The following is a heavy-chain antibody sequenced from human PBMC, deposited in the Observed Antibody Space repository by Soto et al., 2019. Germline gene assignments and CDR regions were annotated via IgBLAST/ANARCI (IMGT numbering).Heavy chain of an antibody. Sequence: EVQLLESGGGLVQPGGSLRLSCAASGFTFSNYAMSWLRQAPGKGLEWVSSVSGAGLITYYADSVRGRFTISRDNSRNTLYLQINSLRAEDTGDYYCAKAQDYYFDSGTYNWFDPWGHGTLVTVSS. D-gene: IGHD3-22*01. CDR1: GFTFSNYA. J-gene: IGHJ5*02. V-gene: IGHV3-23*01. CDR3: AKAQDYYFDSGTYNWFDP. CDR2: VSGAGLIT.